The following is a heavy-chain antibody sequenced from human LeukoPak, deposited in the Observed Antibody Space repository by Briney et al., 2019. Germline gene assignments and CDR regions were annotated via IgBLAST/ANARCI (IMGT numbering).Heavy chain of an antibody. CDR1: GGSFSGYY. Sequence: TSETLSLTCAVSGGSFSGYYWSWIRQPPGKGLEWIGEINHSGSTNYNPSLKSRVTISVDTSKNQFSLKLSSVTAADTAVYYCARGRRITMIVVVKKENYFDYWGQGTLVTVSS. D-gene: IGHD3-22*01. J-gene: IGHJ4*02. V-gene: IGHV4-34*01. CDR2: INHSGST. CDR3: ARGRRITMIVVVKKENYFDY.